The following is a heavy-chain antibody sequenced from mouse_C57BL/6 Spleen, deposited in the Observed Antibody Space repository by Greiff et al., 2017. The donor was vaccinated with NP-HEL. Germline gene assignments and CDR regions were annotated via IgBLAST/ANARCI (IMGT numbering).Heavy chain of an antibody. CDR2: INPNNGGT. V-gene: IGHV1-22*01. Sequence: EVKLVESGPELVKPGASVKMSCKASGYTFTDYNMHWVKQSHGKSLEWIGYINPNNGGTSYNQKFKGKATLTVNKSSSTAYMELRSLTSEDSAVYYCARAPYYSNPYYAMDYWGQGTSVTVSS. CDR3: ARAPYYSNPYYAMDY. D-gene: IGHD2-5*01. CDR1: GYTFTDYN. J-gene: IGHJ4*01.